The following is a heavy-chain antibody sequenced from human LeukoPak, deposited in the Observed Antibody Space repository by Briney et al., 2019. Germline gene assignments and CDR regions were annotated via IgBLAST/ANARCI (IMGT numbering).Heavy chain of an antibody. D-gene: IGHD4-23*01. Sequence: PGGSLRLSCAASGFTFSTYSMNWVHQAPGKGLEWVSSMSSSGTYIYYADSVKGRLTISRDNAKNSLSLQMNSLRAEDTAVYYCARDEAEEWVVTPGFFDPWGQGTLVTVSS. CDR3: ARDEAEEWVVTPGFFDP. J-gene: IGHJ5*02. V-gene: IGHV3-21*04. CDR2: MSSSGTYI. CDR1: GFTFSTYS.